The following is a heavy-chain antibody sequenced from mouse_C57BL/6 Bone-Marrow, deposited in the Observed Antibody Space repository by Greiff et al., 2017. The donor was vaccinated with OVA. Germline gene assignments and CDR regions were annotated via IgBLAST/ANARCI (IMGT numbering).Heavy chain of an antibody. CDR3: ARSLLYFDY. J-gene: IGHJ2*01. V-gene: IGHV1-55*01. CDR2: IYPGSGST. Sequence: VQLQQPGAALVKPGASVKMSCKASGYTFTSYWITWVKQRPGQGLEWIGDIYPGSGSTNYNEKFKSKATLTVDTSSSTAYMQLSSLTSEYSAVYYCARSLLYFDYWGQGTTLTVSS. CDR1: GYTFTSYW.